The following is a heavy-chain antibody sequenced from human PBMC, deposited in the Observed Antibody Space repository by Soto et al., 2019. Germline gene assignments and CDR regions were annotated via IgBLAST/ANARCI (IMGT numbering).Heavy chain of an antibody. CDR3: ARRSGYSSGWYPLDDAFDI. J-gene: IGHJ3*02. CDR2: IYYSGST. V-gene: IGHV4-28*01. Sequence: QVQLQESGPGLVKPSDTLSLTCAVSGYSISSSNWWGWIRQPPGKGLEWIGYIYYSGSTYYNPSLKSRVTMSVDTSKNQFSLKLSSVTAVDTAVYYCARRSGYSSGWYPLDDAFDIWGQGTMVTVSS. D-gene: IGHD6-19*01. CDR1: GYSISSSNW.